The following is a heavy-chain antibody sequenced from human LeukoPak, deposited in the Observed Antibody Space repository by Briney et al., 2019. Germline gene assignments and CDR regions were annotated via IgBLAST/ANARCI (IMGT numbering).Heavy chain of an antibody. D-gene: IGHD5-24*01. V-gene: IGHV1-8*03. CDR2: MNPNSGNT. CDR1: GYTFTTYD. Sequence: VASVKVSCKAFGYTFTTYDINWVRQATGQGLEWMGWMNPNSGNTGYLQNFQGRVTLTRNTSISTAYMELSSLRSEDTAVYYCARSKDIRMGSKRGIEMDYWGQGTLVTVSS. CDR3: ARSKDIRMGSKRGIEMDY. J-gene: IGHJ4*02.